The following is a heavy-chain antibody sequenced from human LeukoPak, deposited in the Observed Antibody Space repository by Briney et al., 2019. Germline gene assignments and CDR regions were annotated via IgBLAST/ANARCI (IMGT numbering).Heavy chain of an antibody. D-gene: IGHD5-12*01. CDR1: GDSVSSNSAA. CDR2: TYYRSKWYN. J-gene: IGHJ4*02. CDR3: ARGRGYSGYDFYFDY. Sequence: SQTLSLTCAISGDSVSSNSAAWNWIRQSPSRGLEWLGRTYYRSKWYNDYAVSVKSRITINPDTSKNQFSLKLSSVTAADTAVYYCARGRGYSGYDFYFDYWGQGTLVTVSS. V-gene: IGHV6-1*01.